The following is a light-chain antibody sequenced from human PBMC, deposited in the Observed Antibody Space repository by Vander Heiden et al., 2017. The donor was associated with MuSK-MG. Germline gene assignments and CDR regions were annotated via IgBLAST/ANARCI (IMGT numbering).Light chain of an antibody. CDR3: QQYNSFSMT. J-gene: IGKJ1*01. Sequence: DIHMTQSPSTLSASVGDEVTITCRASQSINTWLAWYQQKPGKAPKLLIYKASSLESGVPSRFSGSGSGTDFTLTINGLQPDDFSTYYCQQYNSFSMTFGQGTNVEIK. CDR2: KAS. CDR1: QSINTW. V-gene: IGKV1-5*03.